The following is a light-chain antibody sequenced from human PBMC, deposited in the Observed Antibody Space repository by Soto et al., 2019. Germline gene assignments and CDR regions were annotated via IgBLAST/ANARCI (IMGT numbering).Light chain of an antibody. J-gene: IGKJ4*01. CDR2: GAS. V-gene: IGKV3-20*01. CDR1: QSVSSSY. Sequence: EIVMTQSPATLVVFRGERAILSCRASQSVSSSYLAWYQQKPGQAPRLLIYGASSRATGIPDRFSGSGSGTEFSLTISRLETEDFAVYYCHQYGISPFGGGTKVDIK. CDR3: HQYGISP.